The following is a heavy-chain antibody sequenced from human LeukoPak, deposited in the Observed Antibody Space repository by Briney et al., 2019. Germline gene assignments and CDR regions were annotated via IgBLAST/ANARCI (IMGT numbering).Heavy chain of an antibody. CDR1: GGSISSSTYY. CDR2: IYYSGST. J-gene: IGHJ4*02. V-gene: IGHV4-61*05. D-gene: IGHD6-19*01. Sequence: PSETLSLTCSVSGGSISSSTYYWGWIRQPPGKGLEWIGYIYYSGSTNYNPSLKSRLTISIDTSKNQFSLKLSSVTAADTAVYYCGRHSGAGTGFVYWGQGTLVTVSS. CDR3: GRHSGAGTGFVY.